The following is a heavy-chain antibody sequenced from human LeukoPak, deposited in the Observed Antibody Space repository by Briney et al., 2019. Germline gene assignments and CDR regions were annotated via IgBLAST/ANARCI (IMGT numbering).Heavy chain of an antibody. D-gene: IGHD6-19*01. CDR3: ARVVQDSSGWMRRRAREMYYFDY. CDR2: INPNSGGT. CDR1: GYTFTGYY. J-gene: IGHJ4*02. Sequence: ASVKVSCKASGYTFTGYYMHWVRQAPGQGLEWMGWINPNSGGTNYAQKFQGRVTMTRDTSISTAYMELSRLRSDDTAVYYCARVVQDSSGWMRRRAREMYYFDYWGQGTLVTVSS. V-gene: IGHV1-2*02.